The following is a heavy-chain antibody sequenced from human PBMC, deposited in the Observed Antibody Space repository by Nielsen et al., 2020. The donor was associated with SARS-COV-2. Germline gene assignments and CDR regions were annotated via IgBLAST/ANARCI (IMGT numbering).Heavy chain of an antibody. CDR2: IYYSGST. CDR1: GGSISSSSYY. Sequence: SETLSLTCTVSGGSISSSSYYWGWIRQPPGKGLEWIGSIYYSGSTYYNPSLKSRVTISVDTSKNQFSLKLSSVTAADTAVYYCARGPLWSGGSSKVGFDPWGQGTLVTVSS. V-gene: IGHV4-39*01. D-gene: IGHD2-15*01. CDR3: ARGPLWSGGSSKVGFDP. J-gene: IGHJ5*02.